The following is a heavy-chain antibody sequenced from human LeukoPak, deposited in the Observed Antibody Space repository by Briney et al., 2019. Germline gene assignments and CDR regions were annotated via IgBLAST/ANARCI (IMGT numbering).Heavy chain of an antibody. CDR1: GGSISSGGYY. J-gene: IGHJ4*02. D-gene: IGHD3-10*01. CDR3: ARCSGSGSPGYFDY. CDR2: IDWDDDK. V-gene: IGHV2-70*11. Sequence: QTLSLTCTVSGGSISSGGYYWSWIRQPPGKALEWLARIDWDDDKYYSTFLKTRLTISKDTSKNQVVLTMTNMDPVDTATYYCARCSGSGSPGYFDYWGQGTLVTVSS.